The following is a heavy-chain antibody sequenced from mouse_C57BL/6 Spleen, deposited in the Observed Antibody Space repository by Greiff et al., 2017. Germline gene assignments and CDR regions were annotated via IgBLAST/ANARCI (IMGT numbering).Heavy chain of an antibody. CDR3: ARDAFAY. J-gene: IGHJ3*01. V-gene: IGHV5-4*01. CDR2: ISDGGSYT. Sequence: EVQGVESGGGLVKPGGSLKLSCAASGFTFSSYAMSWVRQTPEKRLEWVATISDGGSYTYYPDNVQGRFTISRDNAKNHLYLQMSHLKSEDTAMYYCARDAFAYWGQGTLDTVSA. CDR1: GFTFSSYA.